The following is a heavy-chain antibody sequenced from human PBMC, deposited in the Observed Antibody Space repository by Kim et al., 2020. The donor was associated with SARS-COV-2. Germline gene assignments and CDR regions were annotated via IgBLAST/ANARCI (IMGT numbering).Heavy chain of an antibody. CDR3: ARAGDHDIGGYYGCFHH. V-gene: IGHV3-74*01. D-gene: IGHD3-22*01. Sequence: VKGRFTISRDNAKNTLYLQMNRLRPEDTAVYYCARAGDHDIGGYYGCFHHWGQGALVTVSS. J-gene: IGHJ1*01.